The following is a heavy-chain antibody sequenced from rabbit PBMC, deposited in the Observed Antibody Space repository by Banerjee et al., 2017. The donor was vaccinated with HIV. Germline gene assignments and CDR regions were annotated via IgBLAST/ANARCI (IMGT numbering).Heavy chain of an antibody. CDR1: GFSFSSSYY. Sequence: QSLEESGGDLVKPGASLTLTCTASGFSFSSSYYMSWVRQAPGKGLEWIACIYAGSNEFTYYATWAKGRFTISKTSSTTVTLQMTSLTGADTATYFCAREEYVSSSGYNAFNLWGPGTLVTVS. CDR2: IYAGSNEFT. CDR3: AREEYVSSSGYNAFNL. D-gene: IGHD1-1*01. J-gene: IGHJ4*01. V-gene: IGHV1S40*01.